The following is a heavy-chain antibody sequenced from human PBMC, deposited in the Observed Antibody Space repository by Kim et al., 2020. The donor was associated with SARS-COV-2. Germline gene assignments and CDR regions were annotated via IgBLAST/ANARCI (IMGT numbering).Heavy chain of an antibody. CDR2: IYYSGST. J-gene: IGHJ5*02. CDR3: ARQIRCSEWSPLSRYWSDDWCDL. CDR1: GGSISSSSYY. V-gene: IGHV4-39*01. D-gene: IGHD3-3*01. Sequence: SETLSLTCTVSGGSISSSSYYWGWIRQPPGKGLEWIGSIYYSGSTYYNPSLKSRVTISVDTSKNQFSLKLSSVTAADTAVYYCARQIRCSEWSPLSRYWSDDWCDLWGQGTLVTVSS.